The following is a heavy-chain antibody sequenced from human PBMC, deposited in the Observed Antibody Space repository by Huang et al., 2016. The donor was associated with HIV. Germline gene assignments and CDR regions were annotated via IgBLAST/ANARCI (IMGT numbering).Heavy chain of an antibody. CDR1: GGSIRSSDYH. CDR2: IYCKGSN. Sequence: QLLLQESGPGLVKPSEALALTCAVSGGSIRSSDYHWGWIRQHPGKGLEWIGSIYCKGSNHYSPSRTSRVTISVDTSKNLFFPNLTSMAAAETAVYYCARHREGPVAYYSGWGSHLNYMDVWGRGRTVVVSS. CDR3: ARHREGPVAYYSGWGSHLNYMDV. D-gene: IGHD3-10*01. V-gene: IGHV4-39*01. J-gene: IGHJ6*03.